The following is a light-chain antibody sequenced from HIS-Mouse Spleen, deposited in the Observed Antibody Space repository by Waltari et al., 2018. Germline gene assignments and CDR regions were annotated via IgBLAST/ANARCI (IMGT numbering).Light chain of an antibody. CDR3: QQLNSDPPT. Sequence: IQLTHSPSFLSASVGDRVTITCRASQGITSYLAWYQPKPGKAPHLRSYAATTLQSGVPSRFSGSGSETEVTLTISSLQPEDFATYYCQQLNSDPPTFGQGTKVEIK. CDR2: AAT. CDR1: QGITSY. J-gene: IGKJ1*01. V-gene: IGKV1-9*01.